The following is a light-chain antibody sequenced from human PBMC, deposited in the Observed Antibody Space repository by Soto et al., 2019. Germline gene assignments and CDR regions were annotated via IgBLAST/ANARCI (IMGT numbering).Light chain of an antibody. V-gene: IGLV2-8*01. Sequence: QSALTQPPSASGSPGQSVTISCTGTSSDVGGYNCVSWYQQHPGKAPKLMIYEVSKRPSGVPDRFSGSKSGNTASLTVSGLQPEDEADYYCSSYAGSNNLGVFGGGTKVTVL. J-gene: IGLJ3*02. CDR1: SSDVGGYNC. CDR2: EVS. CDR3: SSYAGSNNLGV.